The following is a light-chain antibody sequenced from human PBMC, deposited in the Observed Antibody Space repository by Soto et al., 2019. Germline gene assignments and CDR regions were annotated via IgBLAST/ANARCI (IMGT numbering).Light chain of an antibody. CDR2: GAS. J-gene: IGKJ1*01. CDR3: QQYGSSPRP. CDR1: QSVSSY. Sequence: EIVLTQSPATLSLSPGERATLSFRASQSVSSYLAWYQQKPGQAPRLLIYGASTRATGIPDRFSGSGSGTDFTLTISRLEPEDFAVYYCQQYGSSPRPFGQGTKVDIK. V-gene: IGKV3-20*01.